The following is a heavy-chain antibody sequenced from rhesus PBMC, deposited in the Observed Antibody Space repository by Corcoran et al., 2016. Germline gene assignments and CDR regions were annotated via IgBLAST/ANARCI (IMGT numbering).Heavy chain of an antibody. CDR1: GYSLSNHYG. D-gene: IGHD4-29*01. CDR2: IADNNNTN. Sequence: QVQMQESGPGLVKPSETLSLTCAASGYSLSNHYGWTWIRQPPVKGLEWIEYIADNNNTNNYNPSLKSRFTISKATSKNPSFLRLTSVTAADTAVYQCARDSVAVATIEYFEFWGQGALVTVSS. CDR3: ARDSVAVATIEYFEF. J-gene: IGHJ1*01. V-gene: IGHV4-127*01.